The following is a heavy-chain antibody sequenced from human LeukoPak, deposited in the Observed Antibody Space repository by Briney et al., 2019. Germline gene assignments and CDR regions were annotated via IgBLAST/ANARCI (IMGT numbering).Heavy chain of an antibody. CDR2: ISYDGSDK. J-gene: IGHJ4*02. CDR3: VGVGGYDSSGFLDY. CDR1: GFTFSNDG. Sequence: GGSLRLSCAASGFTFSNDGMHWVRQAPGRGLEWVALISYDGSDKHYADSVKGRFTVSRDNSKNTLYLQMNSLSRDDTAVYYCVGVGGYDSSGFLDYWGQGTLVTVSS. V-gene: IGHV3-30*03. D-gene: IGHD3-22*01.